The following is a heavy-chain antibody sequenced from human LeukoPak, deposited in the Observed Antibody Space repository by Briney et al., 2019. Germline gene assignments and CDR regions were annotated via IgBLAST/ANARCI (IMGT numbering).Heavy chain of an antibody. D-gene: IGHD5-24*01. CDR3: ARDLNWPGP. V-gene: IGHV3-23*01. Sequence: GGSLRLSCAASGFTFSSYGMSWVRQAPGKGLEWVSAISGSGGSTYYADSVNGRFTISRDNAKNSLYLQMNSLRVDDTAVYYCARDLNWPGPWGQGTLVTVSS. CDR2: ISGSGGST. J-gene: IGHJ5*02. CDR1: GFTFSSYG.